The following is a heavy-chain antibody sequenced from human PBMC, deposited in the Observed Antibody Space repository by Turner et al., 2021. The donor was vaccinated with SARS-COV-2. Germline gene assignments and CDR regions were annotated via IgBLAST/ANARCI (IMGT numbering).Heavy chain of an antibody. Sequence: QVQPVESGGGVVQPGRSLRLSCAAAGFTFSSYGMHWVRQAPGKGLELVAVTSYDGSNKYYADSVKGRFTISRDNSKNTLYLQMNSLRAEDTAVYYCAKQQGLYSNPMYYFDYWGQGTLVTVSS. J-gene: IGHJ4*02. CDR2: TSYDGSNK. CDR3: AKQQGLYSNPMYYFDY. D-gene: IGHD4-4*01. CDR1: GFTFSSYG. V-gene: IGHV3-30*18.